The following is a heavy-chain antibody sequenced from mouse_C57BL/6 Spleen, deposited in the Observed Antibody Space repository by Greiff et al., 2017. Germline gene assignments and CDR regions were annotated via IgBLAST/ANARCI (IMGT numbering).Heavy chain of an antibody. CDR1: GYTFTSYW. V-gene: IGHV1-52*01. CDR3: ARGWDGALFDY. J-gene: IGHJ2*01. D-gene: IGHD4-1*01. CDR2: IDPSDSET. Sequence: VQLQQPGAELVRPGSSVKLSCKASGYTFTSYWMHWVKQRPIQGLEWIGNIDPSDSETHYNQKFKDKATLTVDNTSSTAYMQLSSLTSEDSAVYYGARGWDGALFDYWGQGTTLTVSS.